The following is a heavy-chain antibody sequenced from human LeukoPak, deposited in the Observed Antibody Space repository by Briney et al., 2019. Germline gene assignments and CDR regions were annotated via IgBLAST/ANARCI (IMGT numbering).Heavy chain of an antibody. J-gene: IGHJ5*02. CDR2: ISGSGAAT. V-gene: IGHV3-23*01. CDR3: ATRGTSYRRALDP. CDR1: GFTFSSYA. Sequence: GGSLRLSCAASGFTFSSYAMSWVRQAPGKGLEWVSTISGSGAATYYADSVKGRFTISRDNSKNTLYLQMNSLRGEDTAVYYCATRGTSYRRALDPWGQGTLVTVSS. D-gene: IGHD1-1*01.